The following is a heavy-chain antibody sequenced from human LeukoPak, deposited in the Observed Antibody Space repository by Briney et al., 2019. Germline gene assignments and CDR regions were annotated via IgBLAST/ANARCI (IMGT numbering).Heavy chain of an antibody. J-gene: IGHJ5*02. D-gene: IGHD3-22*01. CDR1: GFTFSGYS. CDR3: AKGSKWFPLRDWFDP. Sequence: GGSLRLSCTASGFTFSGYSMNWIRQAPGKGLEWVSSFGTRGTSIYHAVSVKGRFAISRDNAKNSLYLQMNSLRAEDTAVYYCAKGSKWFPLRDWFDPWGQGTLVTVSS. V-gene: IGHV3-21*04. CDR2: FGTRGTSI.